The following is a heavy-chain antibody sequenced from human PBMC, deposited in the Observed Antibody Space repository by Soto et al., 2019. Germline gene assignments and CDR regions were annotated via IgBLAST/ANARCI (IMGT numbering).Heavy chain of an antibody. CDR3: ARGRRRDTRGWYPPRNPRLGPNLFAP. Sequence: SETLSPTCAVYGASASFNTFYWSWIRQSPGKGLEWIGEIIHSGSTNYTPTLKGRVFTSVDTSKNQFSLNLDSVTAADTAVYYCARGRRRDTRGWYPPRNPRLGPNLFAPWGKGTLVTVPS. CDR2: IIHSGST. J-gene: IGHJ5*02. CDR1: GASASFNTFY. V-gene: IGHV4-34*01. D-gene: IGHD6-19*01.